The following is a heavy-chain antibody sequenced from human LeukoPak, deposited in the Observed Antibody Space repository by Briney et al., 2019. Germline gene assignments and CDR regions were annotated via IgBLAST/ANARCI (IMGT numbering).Heavy chain of an antibody. V-gene: IGHV4-38-2*02. J-gene: IGHJ6*03. CDR2: IYHSGST. Sequence: SETLSLTCTVSGYSINSGYYWGWIRQPPGKGLEWIGSIYHSGSTYYNPSLKSRVTISVDTSKNQFSLKLSSVTAADTAVYYCARDLAQAGYYYYYYYMDVWGKGTTVTVSS. CDR3: ARDLAQAGYYYYYYYMDV. CDR1: GYSINSGYY.